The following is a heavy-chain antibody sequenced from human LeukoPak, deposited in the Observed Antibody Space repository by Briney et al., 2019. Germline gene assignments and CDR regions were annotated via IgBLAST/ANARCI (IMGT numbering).Heavy chain of an antibody. V-gene: IGHV3-48*01. J-gene: IGHJ4*02. CDR3: ARGFYTPDY. CDR2: ISTGSTTI. CDR1: VFTFRSYC. Sequence: GGSLRLSCAVSVFTFRSYCMNWVRQAPGKGLEWVSYISTGSTTISYADSVKGRFTISRDNAKSSLYLEMNSLRAEDTAMYYCARGFYTPDYWGQGTLVTVSS.